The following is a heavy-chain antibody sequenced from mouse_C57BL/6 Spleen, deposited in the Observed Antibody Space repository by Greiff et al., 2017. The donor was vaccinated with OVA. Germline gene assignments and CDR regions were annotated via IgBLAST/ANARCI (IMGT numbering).Heavy chain of an antibody. D-gene: IGHD1-1*01. CDR1: GYTFTSYW. J-gene: IGHJ1*03. V-gene: IGHV1-52*01. Sequence: QVQLQQPGAELVRPGSSVKLSCKASGYTFTSYWMHWVKQRPIQGLEWTGNIDPSDSETHYNQKFKDKATLTVDKSSSTAYMQLSSLTSEDSAVYYCARADYYGSSFYWYFDVWCTGTTVTVSS. CDR3: ARADYYGSSFYWYFDV. CDR2: IDPSDSET.